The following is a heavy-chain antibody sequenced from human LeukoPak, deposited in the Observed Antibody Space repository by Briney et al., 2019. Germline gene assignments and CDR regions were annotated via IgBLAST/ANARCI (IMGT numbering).Heavy chain of an antibody. CDR2: IYYSVST. V-gene: IGHV4-61*01. Sequence: SETLSLTCTVSGGXVSSGSYNWTWMPPPPGQELMWIGYIYYSVSTNYNPSLKSPVTISVDTSKNQFSLKLSSVTAADTAAYYCARDDYSSGRSDYWGQGTLVTVSS. J-gene: IGHJ4*02. CDR3: ARDDYSSGRSDY. CDR1: GGXVSSGSYN. D-gene: IGHD6-19*01.